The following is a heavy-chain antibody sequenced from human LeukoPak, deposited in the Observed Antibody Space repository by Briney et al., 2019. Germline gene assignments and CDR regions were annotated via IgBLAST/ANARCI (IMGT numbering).Heavy chain of an antibody. Sequence: GGSLRLSCAASGFTFRNYDMHWVRQAPGKGLEWVAVIWYDGSNKYYADSVKGRFTISRDNSKNTLYLQMNSLRAEDTAVYYCAKDNSGSFDYWGQGTLVTVSS. CDR3: AKDNSGSFDY. J-gene: IGHJ4*02. CDR1: GFTFRNYD. D-gene: IGHD1-26*01. CDR2: IWYDGSNK. V-gene: IGHV3-33*06.